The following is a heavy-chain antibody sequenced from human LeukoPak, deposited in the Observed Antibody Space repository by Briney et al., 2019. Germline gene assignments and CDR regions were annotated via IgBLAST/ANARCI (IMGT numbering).Heavy chain of an antibody. CDR3: AREAPPGGYNLGYYFDY. V-gene: IGHV1-69*13. Sequence: SVKVSCKASGGTFSSYAISWVRQAPGQGLEWMGGIIPIFGTANYAQKFQGRVTITADESTSTAYMELSSLRSEDTAVYYCAREAPPGGYNLGYYFDYWGQGTLVTVSS. J-gene: IGHJ4*02. CDR1: GGTFSSYA. D-gene: IGHD5-24*01. CDR2: IIPIFGTA.